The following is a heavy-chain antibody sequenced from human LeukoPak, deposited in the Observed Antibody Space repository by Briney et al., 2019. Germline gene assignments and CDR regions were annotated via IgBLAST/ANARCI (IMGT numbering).Heavy chain of an antibody. D-gene: IGHD2-2*01. CDR3: AREYQYQLLSRYYYYGMDV. CDR1: GGSISSSSYY. Sequence: SETLSLTCTVSGGSISSSSYYWGWVRQPPGKGLEWIGSIYYSGSTYYNPSLKSRVTISVDTSKNQFSLKLSSVTAADTAVYYCAREYQYQLLSRYYYYGMDVWGQGTTVTVSS. J-gene: IGHJ6*02. CDR2: IYYSGST. V-gene: IGHV4-39*07.